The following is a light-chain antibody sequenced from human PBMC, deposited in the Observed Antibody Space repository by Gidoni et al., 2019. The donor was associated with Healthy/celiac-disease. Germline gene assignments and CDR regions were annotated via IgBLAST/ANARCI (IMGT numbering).Light chain of an antibody. CDR2: EGS. Sequence: QSALTQPAAVSGSPGQSITISCTGTSSDVGSYNLVSWYQQPPGKAPKLMIYEGSKRPSGVSHRFSGSKSGNPASLTLSGLPAEDEADSYCCSYAGSKVFGGGTKLTVL. J-gene: IGLJ3*02. V-gene: IGLV2-23*01. CDR3: CSYAGSKV. CDR1: SSDVGSYNL.